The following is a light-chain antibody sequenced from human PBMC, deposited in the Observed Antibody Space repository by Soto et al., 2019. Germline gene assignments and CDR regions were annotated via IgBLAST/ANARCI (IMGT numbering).Light chain of an antibody. CDR1: SSDVGSYNL. J-gene: IGLJ1*01. CDR3: CSYAGSSTFSYV. CDR2: EVS. V-gene: IGLV2-23*02. Sequence: VLTQPASVSGSPGQSITISCTGTSSDVGSYNLVSWYQQHPGKAPKLMIYEVSKRPSGVSNRFSGSKSGNTASLTISGLQAEDEADYYCCSYAGSSTFSYVFGTGTKVTVL.